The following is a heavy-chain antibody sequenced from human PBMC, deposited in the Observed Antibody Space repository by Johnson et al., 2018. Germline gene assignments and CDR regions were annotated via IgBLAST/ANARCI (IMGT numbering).Heavy chain of an antibody. J-gene: IGHJ5*02. V-gene: IGHV3-20*01. Sequence: VRLVESGGGVVRPGGSLRLSCAASGVTFDDYGMSGVRQAPGKGPEWVFGVNWNGGSTGYADPVKGRFTIPRDNAKKSLYLQMNSPRVEDTALYHCARVPIYDSRGQDWFDPWGQGTLVTVFS. CDR1: GVTFDDYG. CDR3: ARVPIYDSRGQDWFDP. CDR2: VNWNGGST. D-gene: IGHD3-22*01.